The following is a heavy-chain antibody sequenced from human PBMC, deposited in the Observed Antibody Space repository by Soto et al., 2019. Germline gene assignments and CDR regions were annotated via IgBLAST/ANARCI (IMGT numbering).Heavy chain of an antibody. CDR3: ARLSTPVFCGGDCYDFDY. CDR1: GYSFTSYW. J-gene: IGHJ4*02. D-gene: IGHD2-21*02. CDR2: IDPSDSYT. Sequence: HGESLKISCKGSGYSFTSYWISWVRQMPGKGLEWMGRIDPSDSYTNYSPSFQGHVTISADKSISTAYLQWSSLKASDTAMYYCARLSTPVFCGGDCYDFDYWGQGTLVTVSS. V-gene: IGHV5-10-1*01.